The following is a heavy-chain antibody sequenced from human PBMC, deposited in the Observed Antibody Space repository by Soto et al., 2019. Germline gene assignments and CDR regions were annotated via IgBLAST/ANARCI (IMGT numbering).Heavy chain of an antibody. CDR2: IWYDGSNK. J-gene: IGHJ5*02. CDR3: ARDKDGDCSGGSCYPNRFDP. D-gene: IGHD2-15*01. Sequence: PGGSLRLSCAASGFSFSSYGMHWVRQAPGKGLEWVAVIWYDGSNKYYADSVKGRFTISRDNAKNSLYLQMNSLRAEDTAVYYCARDKDGDCSGGSCYPNRFDPWGQGTLGTVAS. V-gene: IGHV3-33*01. CDR1: GFSFSSYG.